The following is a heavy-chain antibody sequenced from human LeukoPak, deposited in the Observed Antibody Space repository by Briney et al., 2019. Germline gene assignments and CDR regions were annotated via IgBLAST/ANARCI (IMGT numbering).Heavy chain of an antibody. D-gene: IGHD5-18*01. J-gene: IGHJ3*02. V-gene: IGHV3-21*01. CDR3: ARVQFSYAFSGPFDI. Sequence: GGSLRLSCAASGFTFSSYTMNWVRQAPGKGLEWVSSIISTSSYIYYADSVKGRFTISRDNAKNSLYLQMSSLRAEDTAVYYCARVQFSYAFSGPFDIWGQGTMVTVSS. CDR2: IISTSSYI. CDR1: GFTFSSYT.